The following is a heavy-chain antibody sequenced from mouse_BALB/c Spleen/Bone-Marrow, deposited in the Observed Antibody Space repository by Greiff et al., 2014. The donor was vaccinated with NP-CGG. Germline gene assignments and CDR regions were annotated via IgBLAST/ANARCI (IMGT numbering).Heavy chain of an antibody. V-gene: IGHV5-15*02. J-gene: IGHJ1*03. CDR2: ISNLAYSI. CDR3: ARDYYGSSYWYFDV. Sequence: DVMLVESGGGLVQPGGSRKLSCAASGFTFSDYGMAWVRQAPGKGPGWVAFISNLAYSIYYADTVTGRFTISRENAKNTRYLEMSSRRSENTAMYYCARDYYGSSYWYFDVWGTGTTVTVSS. D-gene: IGHD1-1*01. CDR1: GFTFSDYG.